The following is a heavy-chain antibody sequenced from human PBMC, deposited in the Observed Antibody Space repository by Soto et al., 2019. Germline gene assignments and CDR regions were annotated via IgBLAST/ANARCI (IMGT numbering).Heavy chain of an antibody. CDR3: ARRYGGNFDY. V-gene: IGHV4-31*03. CDR2: IYYSGST. Sequence: SETLSLTCTFSGGSISSGGYYWSWIRQHPGKGLEWIGYIYYSGSTYYNPSLKSRVTISVDTSKNQFSLKLSSVTAADTAVYYCARRYGGNFDYWGQGTLVTVSS. CDR1: GGSISSGGYY. D-gene: IGHD2-15*01. J-gene: IGHJ4*02.